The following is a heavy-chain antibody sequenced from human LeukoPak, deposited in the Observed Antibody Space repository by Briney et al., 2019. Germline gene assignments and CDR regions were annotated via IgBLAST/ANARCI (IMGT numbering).Heavy chain of an antibody. Sequence: GGSLRLSCAASGFTFSSYAMSWVRQAPGKGLEWVSVISGSGVTTSYADSVKGRFSISRDNSKSTLYLQMNSLRADDTAVYYCAKDLRYDGSYWCQGTLVTVSS. J-gene: IGHJ4*02. V-gene: IGHV3-23*01. CDR3: AKDLRYDGSY. CDR1: GFTFSSYA. CDR2: ISGSGVTT. D-gene: IGHD1-26*01.